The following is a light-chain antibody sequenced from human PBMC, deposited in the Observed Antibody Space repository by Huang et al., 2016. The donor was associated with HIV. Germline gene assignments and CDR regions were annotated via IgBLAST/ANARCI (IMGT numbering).Light chain of an antibody. Sequence: DIQMNQSPSTLSASVGDRVTIKCRASQSISDYFAWYQQTPGEAPNLLIDKASSLEGWVPPRFGGSGSGTEFTLTIISLQADDVATYYCQQYNNYPWTFGQGTVVEIK. CDR1: QSISDY. CDR3: QQYNNYPWT. CDR2: KAS. J-gene: IGKJ1*01. V-gene: IGKV1-5*03.